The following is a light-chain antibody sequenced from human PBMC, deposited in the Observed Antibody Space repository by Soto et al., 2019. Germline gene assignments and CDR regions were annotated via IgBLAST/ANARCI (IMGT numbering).Light chain of an antibody. CDR2: SAS. Sequence: EIVLTQSPGTLSLSPGERATLSCRAGQSVSSTFLAWYQQKPGQAPRLLIYSASTRATDIPDRFSGSGSGTDFTLTISRLEPEDFAVYYCQQYDNWWTFGQGTKVEIK. CDR3: QQYDNWWT. V-gene: IGKV3-20*01. CDR1: QSVSSTF. J-gene: IGKJ1*01.